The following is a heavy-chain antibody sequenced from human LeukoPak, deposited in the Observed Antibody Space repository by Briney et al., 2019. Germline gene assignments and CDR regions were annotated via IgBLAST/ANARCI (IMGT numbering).Heavy chain of an antibody. V-gene: IGHV1-69*13. Sequence: ASVKVSCNASGVTFRSYAISWVGQAPGQGLEWMGGVIPIFGTANYAQKFQGRVTITSDESTSTAYMELSSLRSEDTAVYYCARAPRRYYDTLTGSHSQGPPDYWGQGTLVTVSS. CDR1: GVTFRSYA. CDR3: ARAPRRYYDTLTGSHSQGPPDY. D-gene: IGHD3-9*01. CDR2: VIPIFGTA. J-gene: IGHJ4*02.